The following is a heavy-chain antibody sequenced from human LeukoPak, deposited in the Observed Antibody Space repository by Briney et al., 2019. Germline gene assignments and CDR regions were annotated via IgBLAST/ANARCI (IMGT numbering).Heavy chain of an antibody. CDR2: ISSDGNNK. Sequence: GGSLRLSCAASGFTFSSYGMHWVRQAPGKGLEWVAVISSDGNNKNYVDSVKGRFTFSRDNSKNTLYLQMNSLRAEDTAVYYCARETVRSYLPLYYYYGMDVWGQGTTVTVSS. D-gene: IGHD1-26*01. CDR1: GFTFSSYG. CDR3: ARETVRSYLPLYYYYGMDV. V-gene: IGHV3-30*03. J-gene: IGHJ6*02.